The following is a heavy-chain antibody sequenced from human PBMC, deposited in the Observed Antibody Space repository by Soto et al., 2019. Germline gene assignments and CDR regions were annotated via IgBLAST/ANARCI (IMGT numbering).Heavy chain of an antibody. CDR2: ISAYDGNT. CDR1: GYTFTSYD. J-gene: IGHJ4*02. CDR3: ARGGSGSYYTDF. Sequence: GASVKVSCKASGYTFTSYDITWMRQAPGQGLEWMGWISAYDGNTNYAQKLQGRVTLTTDTSTSTAYMELRSLRSDDTAVYYCARGGSGSYYTDFWGLGTLVNVSS. D-gene: IGHD3-10*01. V-gene: IGHV1-18*01.